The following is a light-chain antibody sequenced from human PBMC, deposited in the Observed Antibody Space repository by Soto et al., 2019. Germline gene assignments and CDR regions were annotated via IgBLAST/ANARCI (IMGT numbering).Light chain of an antibody. CDR1: QSVSSN. J-gene: IGKJ4*01. Sequence: EIGMTQSPATLSVSPGERATLSCRASQSVSSNLAWYQQKPGQAPRLLIYGASTRATGIPARFSGSGSGTEFTLTISSLQSEDFAVYYCQQYNNWPPNTFGGGTKVEIK. CDR3: QQYNNWPPNT. CDR2: GAS. V-gene: IGKV3-15*01.